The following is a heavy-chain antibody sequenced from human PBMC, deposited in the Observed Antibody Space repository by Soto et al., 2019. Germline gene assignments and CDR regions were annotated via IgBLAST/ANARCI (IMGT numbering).Heavy chain of an antibody. CDR1: GFTFSSYA. J-gene: IGHJ4*02. D-gene: IGHD3-16*02. CDR3: VKGHDYVWGSYRERRNFDY. CDR2: ISSNGGST. V-gene: IGHV3-64D*08. Sequence: GGSLRLSCSASGFTFSSYAMHWVRQAPGKGLEYVSAISSNGGSTYYADSVKGRFTISRDNSKNTLYLQMSSLRAEDTAVYYCVKGHDYVWGSYRERRNFDYWGQGTLVTVSS.